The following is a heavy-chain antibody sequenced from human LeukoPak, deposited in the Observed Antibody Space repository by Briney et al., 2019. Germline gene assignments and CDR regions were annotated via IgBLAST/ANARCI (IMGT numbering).Heavy chain of an antibody. CDR1: GFTFSSYS. Sequence: GGSLRLSCAASGFTFSSYSMNWVRQAPGKWLEWVSSISSSSSYIYYADSVEGRFTISRDNAKNSLYLQMNRLRAEDTAVYYCARDGLMVRGVIITLFDYWGQGTLVTVSS. D-gene: IGHD3-10*01. V-gene: IGHV3-21*01. CDR2: ISSSSSYI. J-gene: IGHJ4*02. CDR3: ARDGLMVRGVIITLFDY.